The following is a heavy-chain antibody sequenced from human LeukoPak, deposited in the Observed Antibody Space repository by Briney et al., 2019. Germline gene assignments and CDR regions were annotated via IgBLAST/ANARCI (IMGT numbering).Heavy chain of an antibody. J-gene: IGHJ5*02. Sequence: GGSLRLSCAASGFTVSSNYVSWVRQAPGKGLGWVSVIYSGGNTYYTDSVKGRFTISKDNSKNTLYLQMNSLRAEDTAVYYCARDSSSGYYYWFDPWGQGTLVTVSS. CDR2: IYSGGNT. V-gene: IGHV3-53*01. CDR3: ARDSSSGYYYWFDP. D-gene: IGHD3-22*01. CDR1: GFTVSSNY.